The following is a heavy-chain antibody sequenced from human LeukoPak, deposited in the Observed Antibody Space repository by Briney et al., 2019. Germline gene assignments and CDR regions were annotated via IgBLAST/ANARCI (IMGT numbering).Heavy chain of an antibody. CDR2: FNPDDGDT. CDR1: GYSLSGLS. Sequence: GASVKVYCRVSGYSLSGLSMHWVRQAPGQGLEWMGGFNPDDGDTIYAQEYQGRVTMTEDTSTDTAYMDLSSLGSEDTTGYYCSTIEPLMWFTNPTSPFDYGGQGTLVAV. J-gene: IGHJ4*02. V-gene: IGHV1-24*01. D-gene: IGHD2-21*01. CDR3: STIEPLMWFTNPTSPFDY.